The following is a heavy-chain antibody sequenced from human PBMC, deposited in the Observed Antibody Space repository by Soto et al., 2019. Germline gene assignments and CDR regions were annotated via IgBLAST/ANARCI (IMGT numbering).Heavy chain of an antibody. J-gene: IGHJ6*03. Sequence: QVQLVESGGGLVKPGGSLRLSCSASGFAFKEYSMTWIRQAPGKGLEWVSLMSGSGITIHYADSMKGRFTISRDNAKNSLFLQMDSLRADDTAVYYCARLLSVSYEDYYYMAGSGKGTTVTVSS. CDR3: ARLLSVSYEDYYYMAG. V-gene: IGHV3-11*01. CDR1: GFAFKEYS. D-gene: IGHD3-16*01. CDR2: MSGSGITI.